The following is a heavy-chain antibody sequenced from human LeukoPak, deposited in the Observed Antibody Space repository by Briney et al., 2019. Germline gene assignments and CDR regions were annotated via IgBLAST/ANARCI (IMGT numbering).Heavy chain of an antibody. Sequence: ETLSLTCTVTGCSISSYYWSWIRQPPGKGLEWIGYIYYTGSTNYNPSLKSRVTISVDTSKNQFSLKLSSVPAADTTGYYYFSGSTNYNPSLKSRVTISVGKSKNQFSLKLDSGTAGGTDVYYCASQQLSQLYYFDNWGQGTLVTVSS. D-gene: IGHD3-10*01. CDR3: FSGSTNYNPSLKSRVTISVGKSKNQFSLKLDSGTAGGTDVYYCASQQLSQLYYFDN. CDR2: IYYTGST. CDR1: GCSISSYY. V-gene: IGHV4-59*01. J-gene: IGHJ4*02.